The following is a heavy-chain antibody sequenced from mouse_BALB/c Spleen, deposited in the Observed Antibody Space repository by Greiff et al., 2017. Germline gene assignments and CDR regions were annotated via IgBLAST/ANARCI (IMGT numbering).Heavy chain of an antibody. CDR1: GYSITSDYA. J-gene: IGHJ2*01. D-gene: IGHD2-14*01. Sequence: VQLQQSGPGLVKPSQSLSLTCTVTGYSITSDYAWNWIRQFPGNKLEWMGYISYSGSTSYNPSLKSRISITRDTSKNQFFLQLNSVTTEDTATYYCARDRYEDYWGQGTTLTVSS. CDR2: ISYSGST. CDR3: ARDRYEDY. V-gene: IGHV3-2*02.